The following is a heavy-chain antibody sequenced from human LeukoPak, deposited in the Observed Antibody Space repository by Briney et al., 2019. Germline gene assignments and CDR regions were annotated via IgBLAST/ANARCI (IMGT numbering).Heavy chain of an antibody. Sequence: ASVKVSCKTSGFTFTSYGISWVRQAPGQGLEWMGWISVYNGNTNFAQKFQGRVTLTTDTSAKTAYMELRSLRSDDTAVYYCARALTPYRPRDGYNWRGDAFDIWGQGTMVTVSS. D-gene: IGHD5-24*01. CDR2: ISVYNGNT. V-gene: IGHV1-18*01. CDR3: ARALTPYRPRDGYNWRGDAFDI. J-gene: IGHJ3*02. CDR1: GFTFTSYG.